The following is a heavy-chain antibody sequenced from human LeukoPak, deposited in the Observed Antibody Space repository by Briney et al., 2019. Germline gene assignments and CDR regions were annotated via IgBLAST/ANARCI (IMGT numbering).Heavy chain of an antibody. CDR1: GYTFTGYG. D-gene: IGHD3-22*01. CDR3: ARDYSDSSGYYYYYGMDV. J-gene: IGHJ6*02. Sequence: ASVKVSCKASGYTFTGYGISWVRQAPGQGLEWMGWISAYNGNTNYAQKLQGRVTMTTDTSTSTAYMELRSLRSDDTAVYYCARDYSDSSGYYYYYGMDVWGQGTTVTVSS. CDR2: ISAYNGNT. V-gene: IGHV1-18*01.